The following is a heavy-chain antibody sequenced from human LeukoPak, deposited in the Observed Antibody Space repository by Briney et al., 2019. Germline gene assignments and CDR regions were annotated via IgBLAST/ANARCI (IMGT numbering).Heavy chain of an antibody. V-gene: IGHV4-59*01. CDR3: ARDYGDYVVDY. Sequence: SETLSLTCTVSGGSISSYYWSWIRQPPGKGLEWIGYIYYSGRTNYNPSLKSRVAISVDTSKNQFSLKLSSVTAADTAVYYCARDYGDYVVDYWGQGTLVTVSS. CDR1: GGSISSYY. D-gene: IGHD4-17*01. J-gene: IGHJ4*02. CDR2: IYYSGRT.